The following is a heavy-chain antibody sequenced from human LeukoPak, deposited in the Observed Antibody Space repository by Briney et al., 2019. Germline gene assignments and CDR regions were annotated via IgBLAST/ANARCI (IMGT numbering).Heavy chain of an antibody. CDR2: IRSSGSTI. V-gene: IGHV3-11*01. CDR1: GVTFSDYY. Sequence: GGSLRLSCAASGVTFSDYYMSTIREAPGEGLEWVSCIRSSGSTIYYADSVKGRFTISRDNAKNSLYLQMNSLRAEDTAVYYCASGRDAYYYDSSGLGGWGQGTLVTVSS. CDR3: ASGRDAYYYDSSGLGG. D-gene: IGHD3-22*01. J-gene: IGHJ4*02.